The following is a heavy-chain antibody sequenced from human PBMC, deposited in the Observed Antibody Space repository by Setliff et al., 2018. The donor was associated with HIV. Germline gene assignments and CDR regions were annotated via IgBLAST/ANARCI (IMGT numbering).Heavy chain of an antibody. J-gene: IGHJ6*02. V-gene: IGHV3-20*04. CDR3: ARVGSSGGYGMDV. Sequence: SGGSLRLSCAASGFTFDDYGMSWVRQAPGKGLEWVSGINWNGGHTGYADSVKGRFTISRDNAKNSLYLHMNSLRAEDTALYYCARVGSSGGYGMDVWGQGTTVTVSS. CDR1: GFTFDDYG. CDR2: INWNGGHT. D-gene: IGHD3-22*01.